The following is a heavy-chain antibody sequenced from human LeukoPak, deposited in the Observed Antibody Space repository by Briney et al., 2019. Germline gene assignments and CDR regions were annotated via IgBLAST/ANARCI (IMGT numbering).Heavy chain of an antibody. Sequence: SETLSLTCTVSGGSISSGGYYWSWIRQHPGKGLEWIGYIYYSGSTYYNPSLKSRVTISVDTSKNQFSLKLSSVTAADTAVYYCARYYRVGNWFDPWGQGTLVTVSS. CDR3: ARYYRVGNWFDP. CDR2: IYYSGST. J-gene: IGHJ5*02. V-gene: IGHV4-31*03. D-gene: IGHD1-26*01. CDR1: GGSISSGGYY.